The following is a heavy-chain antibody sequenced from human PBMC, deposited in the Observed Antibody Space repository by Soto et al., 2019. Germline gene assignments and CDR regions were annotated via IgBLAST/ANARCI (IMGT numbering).Heavy chain of an antibody. Sequence: SETLSLTCTVSGGSVSSSGYYWGWIRQPPGKGLDWIGSIYYGGSTYYNPSLKSRVTISVDTSKNQFSLKLSSVTAADTAVYYCARRGIVVVPDVHREYNWFDPWGQGTLVTVSS. CDR2: IYYGGST. CDR3: ARRGIVVVPDVHREYNWFDP. D-gene: IGHD2-2*01. CDR1: GGSVSSSGYY. V-gene: IGHV4-39*01. J-gene: IGHJ5*02.